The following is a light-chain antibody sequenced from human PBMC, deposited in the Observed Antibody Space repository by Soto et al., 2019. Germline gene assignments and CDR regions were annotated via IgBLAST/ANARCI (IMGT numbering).Light chain of an antibody. CDR2: GNS. CDR1: SSNIGAGYD. Sequence: QSVLTQPPSLSEAPGQRVTISCTGSSSNIGAGYDVHWYQQLPGTAPKLLIYGNSNRPSGVPDRFSGSKSGTPASLAITGLQAEDEADYYCQSYDSSLSGYVFGTGTKVTVL. V-gene: IGLV1-40*01. CDR3: QSYDSSLSGYV. J-gene: IGLJ1*01.